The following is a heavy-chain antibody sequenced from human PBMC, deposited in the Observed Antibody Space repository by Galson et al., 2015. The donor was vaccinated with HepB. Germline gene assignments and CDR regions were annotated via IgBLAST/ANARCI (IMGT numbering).Heavy chain of an antibody. D-gene: IGHD3-3*01. V-gene: IGHV3-74*01. Sequence: LRLSCAASGFTFSSYWMHWVRQAPGKGLVWVSRINSDGSSTSYADSVKGRFTISRDNAKNTLYLQMNSLRAEDTAVYYCARVGQRPSGFDYWGQGTLVTVSS. CDR2: INSDGSST. CDR1: GFTFSSYW. J-gene: IGHJ4*02. CDR3: ARVGQRPSGFDY.